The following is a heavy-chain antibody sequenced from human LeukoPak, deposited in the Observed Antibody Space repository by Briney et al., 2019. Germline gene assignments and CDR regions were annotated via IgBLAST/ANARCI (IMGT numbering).Heavy chain of an antibody. CDR1: GGSISSRSYY. J-gene: IGHJ5*02. D-gene: IGHD3-22*01. CDR3: AREKIGYYDGSGRGWFDP. Sequence: SETLSLTCTVSGGSISSRSYYWGWIRQPPGKGLEWIGSIHYSGTTYYNPSLDSRVTILVDTSKNQFSLKLSSVTAADTAVYYCAREKIGYYDGSGRGWFDPWGQGTLVTVSS. V-gene: IGHV4-39*07. CDR2: IHYSGTT.